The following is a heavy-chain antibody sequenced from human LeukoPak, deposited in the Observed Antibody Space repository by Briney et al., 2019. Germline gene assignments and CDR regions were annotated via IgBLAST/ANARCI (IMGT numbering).Heavy chain of an antibody. CDR1: GYRFTSYW. J-gene: IGHJ3*02. V-gene: IGHV5-51*01. Sequence: GESLQISCQGSGYRFTSYWIGWVRQLPGKGLEWMGIIYPGDSDTRYSPSFQGQVTISADKSISTAYLQWSSLKASDTAMYYCARAIYDYYDSSGLEAFDIWGQGTMVTVSS. CDR3: ARAIYDYYDSSGLEAFDI. D-gene: IGHD3-22*01. CDR2: IYPGDSDT.